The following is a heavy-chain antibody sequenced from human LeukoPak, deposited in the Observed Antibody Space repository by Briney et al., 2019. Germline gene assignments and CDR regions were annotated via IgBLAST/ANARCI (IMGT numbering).Heavy chain of an antibody. Sequence: GGSLRLSCVVSGFTFSTYWMHWVRHAPGKGLVWVSRIDSDGSSTSYADSVKGRFTISRDNAKNTLYLQMNSLRAEDTAVYYCARDLGVYTSGWYLFGYWGQGTLVTVSS. V-gene: IGHV3-74*01. D-gene: IGHD6-19*01. CDR3: ARDLGVYTSGWYLFGY. J-gene: IGHJ4*02. CDR2: IDSDGSST. CDR1: GFTFSTYW.